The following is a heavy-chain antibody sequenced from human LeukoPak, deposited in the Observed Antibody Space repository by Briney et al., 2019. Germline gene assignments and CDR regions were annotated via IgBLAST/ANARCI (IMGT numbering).Heavy chain of an antibody. Sequence: SETLSLTCTVSGGSISSYYWSWIRQPAGKGLEWIGRIYTSGSTNYNPSLKSRVTMSVDTSKNQFSLKLSSVTAADTAVYYCAREPGYCSGGSCPTLGWLDPWGQGTLVTVSS. CDR2: IYTSGST. J-gene: IGHJ5*02. V-gene: IGHV4-4*07. D-gene: IGHD2-15*01. CDR1: GGSISSYY. CDR3: AREPGYCSGGSCPTLGWLDP.